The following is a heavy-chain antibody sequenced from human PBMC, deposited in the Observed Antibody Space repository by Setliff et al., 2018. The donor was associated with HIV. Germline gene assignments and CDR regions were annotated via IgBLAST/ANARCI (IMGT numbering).Heavy chain of an antibody. CDR1: GGSFSGYY. V-gene: IGHV4-34*01. J-gene: IGHJ4*02. CDR3: ARGVNFDY. Sequence: SETLSLTCAVFGGSFSGYYWSWIRQPPGKGLEWIGEIYIYNSGSTNYNPSLTSRVTISVDTSRNQFSLKLTSVTAADTAIYYCARGVNFDYWGQGTQVTVSS. CDR2: IYIYNSGST.